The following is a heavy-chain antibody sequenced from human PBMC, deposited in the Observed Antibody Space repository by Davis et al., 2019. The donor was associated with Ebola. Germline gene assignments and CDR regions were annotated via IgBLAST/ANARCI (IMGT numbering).Heavy chain of an antibody. D-gene: IGHD3-10*01. Sequence: GESLKISCEGSGYTFTNYRIAWVRLLPGKGLEWMGIIHPGDSETRYSPSFQGQVTISADKSINTAYLQWSGLKASDTAVYYCARRNYYGLGSQYSHFDYWGQGTLVTVSS. CDR3: ARRNYYGLGSQYSHFDY. CDR1: GYTFTNYR. CDR2: IHPGDSET. V-gene: IGHV5-51*01. J-gene: IGHJ4*02.